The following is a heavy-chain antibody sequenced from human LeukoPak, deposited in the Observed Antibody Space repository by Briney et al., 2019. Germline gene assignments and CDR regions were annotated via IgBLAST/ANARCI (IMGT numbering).Heavy chain of an antibody. CDR2: IRSKACGGTT. J-gene: IGHJ5*02. CDR3: TRSIAAAGKGNWFDP. Sequence: GGSLRLSCTASGFTFGDYAMSWFRQAPGKGLEWVGFIRSKACGGTTEYAASVKGRSTISRDDSKSIAYLQMNSLKTEDTAVYYCTRSIAAAGKGNWFDPWGQGTLVTVSS. D-gene: IGHD6-13*01. CDR1: GFTFGDYA. V-gene: IGHV3-49*03.